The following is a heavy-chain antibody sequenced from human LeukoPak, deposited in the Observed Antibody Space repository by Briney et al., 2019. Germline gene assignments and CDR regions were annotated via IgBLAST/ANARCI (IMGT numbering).Heavy chain of an antibody. CDR1: GFTFSEYS. Sequence: GGSLRLSCAASGFTFSEYSMHWVRQAPGKGLEYVSAISTNGGSTYYANSVKGRFTISRDDPKNTLDLQMGSLRPEDMAVYYCARGFPYYGSGIDYWGQGTLVTVSS. V-gene: IGHV3-64*01. J-gene: IGHJ4*02. CDR3: ARGFPYYGSGIDY. D-gene: IGHD3-10*01. CDR2: ISTNGGST.